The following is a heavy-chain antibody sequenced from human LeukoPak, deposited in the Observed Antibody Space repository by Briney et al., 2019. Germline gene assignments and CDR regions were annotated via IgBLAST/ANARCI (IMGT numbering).Heavy chain of an antibody. D-gene: IGHD3-22*01. J-gene: IGHJ4*02. V-gene: IGHV4-4*07. CDR3: ARESKTYDGSGYYHDY. CDR1: GGSISNYY. CDR2: IYTSGST. Sequence: SETLSLTCTVSGGSISNYYWSWIRQPAGKGLEWVGRIYTSGSTNYNPSLESRVTISVDTSKNQFSLKLSSVTAADTAVYYCARESKTYDGSGYYHDYWGQGTLVTVSS.